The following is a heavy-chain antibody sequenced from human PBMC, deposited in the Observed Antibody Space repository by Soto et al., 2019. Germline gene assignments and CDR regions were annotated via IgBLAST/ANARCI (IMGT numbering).Heavy chain of an antibody. V-gene: IGHV4-59*01. CDR3: ARDKYYYDSSGQNYYYYGMDV. CDR1: GGSISSYY. D-gene: IGHD3-22*01. Sequence: SETLSLTCTVSGGSISSYYWSWIRQPPGKGLEWIGYIYYSGSTNYNPSLKSRVTISVDTSKNQFSLKLSSVTAADTAAYYCARDKYYYDSSGQNYYYYGMDVWGQGTTVT. J-gene: IGHJ6*02. CDR2: IYYSGST.